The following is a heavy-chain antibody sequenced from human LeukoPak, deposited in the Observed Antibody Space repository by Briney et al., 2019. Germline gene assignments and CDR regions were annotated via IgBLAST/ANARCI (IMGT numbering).Heavy chain of an antibody. CDR1: GGSISSYY. D-gene: IGHD3-22*01. Sequence: SETLSLTCTVSGGSISSYYWSWIRQPPGKGLEWIGYIYYSGSTNYNPSLKSRVTISVDTSKNQYSLKLSSVTAADTAVYYCARVSPRYYDSSGYYSDAFDIWGQGTMVTVSS. J-gene: IGHJ3*02. V-gene: IGHV4-59*08. CDR3: ARVSPRYYDSSGYYSDAFDI. CDR2: IYYSGST.